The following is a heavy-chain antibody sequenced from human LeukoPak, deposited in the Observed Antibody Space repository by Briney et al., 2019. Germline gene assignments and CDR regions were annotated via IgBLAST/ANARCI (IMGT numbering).Heavy chain of an antibody. CDR3: ARDSCSSTSCYYSYYMDV. CDR1: GFTFSSYG. D-gene: IGHD2-2*01. CDR2: ISSSSSAI. J-gene: IGHJ6*03. V-gene: IGHV3-48*04. Sequence: GGSLRLPCAASGFTFSSYGMNWVRQAPGKGLEWVSYISSSSSAIYYADSVKGRFTISRDNAKNSLYLQMNSLRAEDTAVYYCARDSCSSTSCYYSYYMDVWGKGTTVTVSS.